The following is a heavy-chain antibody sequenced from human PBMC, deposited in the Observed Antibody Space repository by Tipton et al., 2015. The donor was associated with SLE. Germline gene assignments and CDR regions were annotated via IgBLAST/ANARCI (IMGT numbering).Heavy chain of an antibody. D-gene: IGHD1-14*01. V-gene: IGHV4-38-2*01. Sequence: LRLSCAVSGYSISSGHYWGWIRQPPGKGLEWIGSIHQSGNTYFNPSLKSRVTASVDTSKNQFSLSLYSVTVDDTAVYYCARQGTGFGSGRDDYWGQGILVTVSS. J-gene: IGHJ4*02. CDR2: IHQSGNT. CDR3: ARQGTGFGSGRDDY. CDR1: GYSISSGHY.